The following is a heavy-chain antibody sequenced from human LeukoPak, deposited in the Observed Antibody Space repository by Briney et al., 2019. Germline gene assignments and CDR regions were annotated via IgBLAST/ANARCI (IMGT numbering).Heavy chain of an antibody. D-gene: IGHD6-13*01. CDR2: ISSSRSYI. Sequence: GGSLRLSFAASGCTFSSYSMNGVRQAPGKGLEWVSPISSSRSYIHYAHTVKGRFTISIDNAKNSLYLQMNRLRAEDTAVYYCAGSPGYSTAAQEYWGQGTLVTVSS. CDR3: AGSPGYSTAAQEY. V-gene: IGHV3-21*01. J-gene: IGHJ4*02. CDR1: GCTFSSYS.